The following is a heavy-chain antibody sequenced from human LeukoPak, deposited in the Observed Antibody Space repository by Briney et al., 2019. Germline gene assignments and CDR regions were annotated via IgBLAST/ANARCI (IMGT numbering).Heavy chain of an antibody. CDR1: GFTFSSYW. CDR3: ARGAAAGTMWGGFDY. D-gene: IGHD6-13*01. J-gene: IGHJ4*02. CDR2: INSDGSST. Sequence: GSLRLSCAASGFTFSSYWMHWVRQAPGKGLVWVSRINSDGSSTSYADSVKGRFTISRDNAKNTLYLQMNSLRAEDTAVYYCARGAAAGTMWGGFDYRGQGTLVTVSS. V-gene: IGHV3-74*01.